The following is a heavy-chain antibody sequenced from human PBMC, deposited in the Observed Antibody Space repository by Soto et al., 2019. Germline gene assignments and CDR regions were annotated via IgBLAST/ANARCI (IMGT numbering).Heavy chain of an antibody. V-gene: IGHV3-48*02. CDR1: GFTFSSFS. Sequence: GGSLRLSCAASGFTFSSFSMNWVRQAPGKGLEWVSYIMSSSSTIYYADSVKGRFTISRDNAKNSLYLQMNSLRDDDTAVYYCARVRLPTPFMDVWGQGTTVTDSS. D-gene: IGHD5-12*01. CDR3: ARVRLPTPFMDV. J-gene: IGHJ6*02. CDR2: IMSSSSTI.